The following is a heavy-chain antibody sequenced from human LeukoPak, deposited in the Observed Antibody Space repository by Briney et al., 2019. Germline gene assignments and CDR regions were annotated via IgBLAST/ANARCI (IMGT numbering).Heavy chain of an antibody. Sequence: GGSLRLSCAASGFTFSSYAMSWVRQAPGKGLEWVSVISGSGGSTYYADSVKGRFTISRDNSKNTLYLQMDSLRAEDTAVYYCARDQKPIPPDHYDSSGLWGQGTLVTVSS. D-gene: IGHD3-22*01. CDR3: ARDQKPIPPDHYDSSGL. J-gene: IGHJ4*02. V-gene: IGHV3-23*01. CDR2: ISGSGGST. CDR1: GFTFSSYA.